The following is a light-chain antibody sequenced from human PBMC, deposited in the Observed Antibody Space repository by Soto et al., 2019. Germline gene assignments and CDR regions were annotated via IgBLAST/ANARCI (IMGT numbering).Light chain of an antibody. CDR3: SSYTISNTVV. CDR1: SSDVGGYKY. CDR2: EVS. J-gene: IGLJ3*02. V-gene: IGLV2-14*01. Sequence: QSALTQPASVSGSLGQSITNSCTGTSSDVGGYKYVSWYQQYSGKAPKLMIYEVSNRPSGVSNRFSGSKSGNTASLTISGLQAEDEADYYCSSYTISNTVVFGGGTKLTVL.